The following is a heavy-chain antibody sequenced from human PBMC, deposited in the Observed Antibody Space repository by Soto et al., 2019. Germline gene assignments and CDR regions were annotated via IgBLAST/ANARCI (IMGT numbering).Heavy chain of an antibody. Sequence: GGSLRLSCAASGFTFSSYDMHWVRQATGKGLEWVSTIGSAGDTYYPGSVKGRFTISRENAKNSLFLQMNSLSAEDTAVYYCARGRGRGLYYFDYWGQGTLVTVSS. J-gene: IGHJ4*02. CDR1: GFTFSSYD. V-gene: IGHV3-13*01. CDR2: IGSAGDT. CDR3: ARGRGRGLYYFDY. D-gene: IGHD3-10*01.